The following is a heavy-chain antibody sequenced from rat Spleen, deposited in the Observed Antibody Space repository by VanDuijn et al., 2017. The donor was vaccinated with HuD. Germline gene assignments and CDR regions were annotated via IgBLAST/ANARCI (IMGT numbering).Heavy chain of an antibody. J-gene: IGHJ2*01. CDR3: ARASFDY. CDR1: GFSLASYN. CDR2: MNYNGDT. V-gene: IGHV2-63*01. Sequence: QVQLKESGPGLVQPSQTLSLTCTVSGFSLASYNVHWVRQPPGKGLEWMGRMNYNGDTSYNSALKSRLSISRDTSKSQVFLKMNSLQTEDTAMYFCARASFDYWGQGVMVTVSS.